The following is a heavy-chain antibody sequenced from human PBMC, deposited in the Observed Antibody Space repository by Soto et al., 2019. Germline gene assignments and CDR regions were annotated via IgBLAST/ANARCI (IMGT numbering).Heavy chain of an antibody. J-gene: IGHJ6*02. CDR2: IIPIFGTT. CDR1: GGTFSSYA. V-gene: IGHV1-69*06. CDR3: ARGTRSGSYYDYGLDV. D-gene: IGHD1-26*01. Sequence: QVQLVQSGADVKKPGSSVKVSCKASGGTFSSYAISWVRQAPGQGLEWMGGIIPIFGTTNYARRFQGRVTITADKSTSTDYMELRSLRSEDTAVYYCARGTRSGSYYDYGLDVWGQGTTVTVSS.